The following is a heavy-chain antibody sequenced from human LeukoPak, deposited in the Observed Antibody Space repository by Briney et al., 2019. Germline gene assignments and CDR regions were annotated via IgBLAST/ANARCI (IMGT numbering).Heavy chain of an antibody. V-gene: IGHV3-23*01. D-gene: IGHD2-2*01. CDR3: AAKYQLNYYGMDV. CDR1: GFTLRSYA. J-gene: IGHJ6*04. CDR2: ISGSGGST. Sequence: PGGSLRLSCAASGFTLRSYAMTWVRQAPGKGLEWVSAISGSGGSTYYADSVKGRFTISRDNSKNTLYLQMNSLRAEDTAVYYCAAKYQLNYYGMDVWGKGTTVTVSS.